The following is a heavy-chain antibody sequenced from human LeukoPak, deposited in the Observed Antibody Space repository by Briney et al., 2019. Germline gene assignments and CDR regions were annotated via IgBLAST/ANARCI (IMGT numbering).Heavy chain of an antibody. V-gene: IGHV1-18*01. J-gene: IGHJ3*02. CDR3: ARDLFGHYGDYVLWAFDI. Sequence: APVKVSCKASGYTFTSYGISWVRQAAGQGLEGMGWISAYNGNTNYAQKLQGRVTMTTDTTTSTAYIELRSLRADDTAVYYCARDLFGHYGDYVLWAFDIWGQGTMVTVSS. CDR1: GYTFTSYG. CDR2: ISAYNGNT. D-gene: IGHD4-17*01.